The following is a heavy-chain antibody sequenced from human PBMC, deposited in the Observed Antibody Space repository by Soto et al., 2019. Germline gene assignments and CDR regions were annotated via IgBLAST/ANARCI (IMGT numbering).Heavy chain of an antibody. Sequence: QITLKESGPTLVKPTQTLTLTCTFSGFSFSTGGVGVGWFRQPPGKALEWLAVIYWDDDKRYSPSLKTRLTITKDTSKNQVVLTMTNMDPVDTGTYYCAHSPFFGDKLDYWGQGTLVTVSS. D-gene: IGHD3-10*01. CDR2: IYWDDDK. CDR3: AHSPFFGDKLDY. CDR1: GFSFSTGGVG. V-gene: IGHV2-5*02. J-gene: IGHJ4*02.